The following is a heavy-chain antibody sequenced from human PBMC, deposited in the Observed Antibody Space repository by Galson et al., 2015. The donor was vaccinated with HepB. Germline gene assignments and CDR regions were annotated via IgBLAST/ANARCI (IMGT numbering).Heavy chain of an antibody. D-gene: IGHD3-3*01. V-gene: IGHV3-15*01. J-gene: IGHJ3*02. CDR3: TTLFFWSSNPYDSFEM. Sequence: SLRLSCAASGFTFSNAWMSWVRQAPGKGLEWVGRIKSKTDGGTTQYAAPVQGRFTVSRDDSKNTLYLQMNSLKTEDTGVYYCTTLFFWSSNPYDSFEMWGQGTMVTVSS. CDR2: IKSKTDGGTT. CDR1: GFTFSNAW.